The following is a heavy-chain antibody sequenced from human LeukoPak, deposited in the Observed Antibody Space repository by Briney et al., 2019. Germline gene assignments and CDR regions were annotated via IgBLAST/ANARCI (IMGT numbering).Heavy chain of an antibody. D-gene: IGHD3-10*01. Sequence: SETLSLTCTLSGGSISSSSYYWGWIRRPPGKGLEWIGSIYYSGSTYYNPSLKSRVTISVDTSKNQFSLKLSSVTAADTAVYYCASSSYYYGSGSYYSVRPPFDYWGQGTLVTVSS. CDR3: ASSSYYYGSGSYYSVRPPFDY. CDR2: IYYSGST. CDR1: GGSISSSSYY. V-gene: IGHV4-39*01. J-gene: IGHJ4*02.